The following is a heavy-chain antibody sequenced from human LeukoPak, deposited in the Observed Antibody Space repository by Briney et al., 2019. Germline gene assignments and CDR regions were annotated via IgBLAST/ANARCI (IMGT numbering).Heavy chain of an antibody. D-gene: IGHD6-13*01. V-gene: IGHV2-5*01. J-gene: IGHJ4*02. Sequence: SGPTLVNPTQTLTLTCTFSGFSLSTSGVGVGWIRQPPGKALEWLAFNYWNDDKRYSPSLKSRLTITKDTSKNQVVLIMTNMDPVDTATYYCTHRLSTTWYGNWGQGTLVTVSS. CDR2: NYWNDDK. CDR3: THRLSTTWYGN. CDR1: GFSLSTSGVG.